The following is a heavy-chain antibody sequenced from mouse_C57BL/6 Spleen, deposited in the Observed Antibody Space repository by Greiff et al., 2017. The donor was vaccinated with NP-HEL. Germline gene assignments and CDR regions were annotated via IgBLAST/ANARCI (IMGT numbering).Heavy chain of an antibody. CDR2: IYPGDGDT. J-gene: IGHJ1*03. CDR3: ASPYYGSSQWYFDV. Sequence: QVQLKESGPELVKPGASVKISCKASGYAFSSSWMNWVKQRPGKGLEWIGRIYPGDGDTNYNGKFKGKATLTADKSSSTAYMQLSSLTSEDSAVYFCASPYYGSSQWYFDVWGTGTTVTVSS. V-gene: IGHV1-82*01. D-gene: IGHD1-1*01. CDR1: GYAFSSSW.